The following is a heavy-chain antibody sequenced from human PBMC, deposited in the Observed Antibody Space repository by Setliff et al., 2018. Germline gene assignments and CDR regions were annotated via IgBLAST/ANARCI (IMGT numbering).Heavy chain of an antibody. Sequence: ASVKVSCKASGYTFTSYGISWVRQAPGQGLEWMGWISAYNGNTNYAQKLQGRVTMTTDTSTSTAYMELRSLRSDDTAVYYCASDGQGNYNFWSGSYYYYGMDVWGQGATVTVSS. CDR2: ISAYNGNT. J-gene: IGHJ6*02. D-gene: IGHD3-3*01. CDR1: GYTFTSYG. V-gene: IGHV1-18*01. CDR3: ASDGQGNYNFWSGSYYYYGMDV.